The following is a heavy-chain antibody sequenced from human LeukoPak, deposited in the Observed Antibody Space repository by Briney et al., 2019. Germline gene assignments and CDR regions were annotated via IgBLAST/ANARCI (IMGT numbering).Heavy chain of an antibody. CDR2: IYSISRYI. CDR1: GFTFSSYS. J-gene: IGHJ4*02. D-gene: IGHD3-22*01. V-gene: IGHV3-21*01. Sequence: GGALRLSCAASGFTFSSYSVNWVRQAPGKRLEWVSSIYSISRYIYYADSVRGRFTISRDNAKNSLYLEMNSLRAEDTGVYYCASYSKGYYETAGYWGQGTLVTVSS. CDR3: ASYSKGYYETAGY.